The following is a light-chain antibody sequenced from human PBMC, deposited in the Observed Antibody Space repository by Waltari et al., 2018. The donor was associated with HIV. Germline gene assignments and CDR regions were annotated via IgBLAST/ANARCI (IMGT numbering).Light chain of an antibody. Sequence: SVLTQPPSASGTPGQRVTISCSGSTSTIGRNDVFWYQHLPGAAPKLLIHRNNQRPSGVPDRFSGSTSGTSASLAISGLRSEDEADYYCVAWDDSLRGVLFGGGTKVAVL. CDR3: VAWDDSLRGVL. V-gene: IGLV1-47*01. CDR1: TSTIGRND. J-gene: IGLJ2*01. CDR2: RNN.